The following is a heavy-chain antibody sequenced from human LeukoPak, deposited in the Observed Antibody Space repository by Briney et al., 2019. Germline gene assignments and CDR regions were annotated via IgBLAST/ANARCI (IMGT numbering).Heavy chain of an antibody. CDR2: SSSSSSYI. CDR3: ARETPQWLARRAFDI. CDR1: GFTFSSYS. Sequence: GGSLRLSCAASGFTFSSYSMNWVRQAPGKGLEWVSSSSSSSSYIYYADSVKGRFTISRDNAKNSLYLQMNSLRAEDTAVYYCARETPQWLARRAFDIWGQGTMVTVSS. J-gene: IGHJ3*02. D-gene: IGHD6-19*01. V-gene: IGHV3-21*01.